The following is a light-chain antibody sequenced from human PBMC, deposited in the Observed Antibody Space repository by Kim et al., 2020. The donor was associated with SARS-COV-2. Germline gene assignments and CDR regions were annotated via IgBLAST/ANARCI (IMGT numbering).Light chain of an antibody. J-gene: IGKJ1*01. Sequence: SVGDRVTITCRASQGISSYLAWYQQKPGKAPKLLIYAASTLQSGVPSRFSGSGSGTEFTLTISSLQSEDFATYYSQQLNSYPPRTFGQGTKVDIK. CDR3: QQLNSYPPRT. V-gene: IGKV1-9*01. CDR2: AAS. CDR1: QGISSY.